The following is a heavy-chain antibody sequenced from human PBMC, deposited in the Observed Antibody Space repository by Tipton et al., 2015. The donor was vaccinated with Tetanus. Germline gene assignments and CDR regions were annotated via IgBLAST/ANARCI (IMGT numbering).Heavy chain of an antibody. V-gene: IGHV4-34*09. CDR1: GGSFSGYY. J-gene: IGHJ2*01. Sequence: TLSLTCAVYGGSFSGYYWSWIRQPPGKGLEWIGEINHSGSTNYNPSLKSRVTISVDTSKNQFSLKLSSVTAADTAVYYCASFYSSSSEWYFDLWGRGTLVTVSS. CDR3: ASFYSSSSEWYFDL. D-gene: IGHD6-6*01. CDR2: INHSGST.